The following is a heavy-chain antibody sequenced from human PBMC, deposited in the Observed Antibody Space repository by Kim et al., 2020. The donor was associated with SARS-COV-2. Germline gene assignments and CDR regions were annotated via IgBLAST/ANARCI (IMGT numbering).Heavy chain of an antibody. Sequence: SETLSLTCAVYGGSFSGYYWSWIRQPPGKGLEWIGEINHSGSTNYNPSLKSRVTISVDTSKNQFSLKLSSVTAADTAVYYCARDVITVTTVRYFDYWGQG. J-gene: IGHJ4*02. D-gene: IGHD4-4*01. V-gene: IGHV4-34*01. CDR3: ARDVITVTTVRYFDY. CDR2: INHSGST. CDR1: GGSFSGYY.